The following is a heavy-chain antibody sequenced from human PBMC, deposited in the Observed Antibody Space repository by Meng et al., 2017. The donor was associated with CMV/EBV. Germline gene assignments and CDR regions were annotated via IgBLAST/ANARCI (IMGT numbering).Heavy chain of an antibody. V-gene: IGHV6-1*01. CDR3: AREKAVAGIDYGMDV. Sequence: LRLSCAISGDSVSSNSAAWNWIRQSPSRGLEWLGRTYYRSKWYNDYAVSVKSRITINPDTSKNQFSLQLNSVTPEDTAVYYCAREKAVAGIDYGMDVWGQGTTVTVSS. CDR2: TYYRSKWYN. CDR1: GDSVSSNSAA. D-gene: IGHD6-19*01. J-gene: IGHJ6*02.